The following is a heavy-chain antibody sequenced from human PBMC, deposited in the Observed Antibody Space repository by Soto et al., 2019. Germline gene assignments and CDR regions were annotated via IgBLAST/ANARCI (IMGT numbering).Heavy chain of an antibody. J-gene: IGHJ4*02. CDR2: IYYSGST. CDR3: ARGLSVTLFDN. V-gene: IGHV4-31*03. Sequence: QVQLQESGPGLVKPSQTLSLTCTVSGGSISTGGYYWTWIRQHPGKGLEWIGYIYYSGSTYYNPSLTSRVTISVDTSKNQFSLKLSSVTAADTAVYYCARGLSVTLFDNWGQGTLVNVSS. CDR1: GGSISTGGYY. D-gene: IGHD4-17*01.